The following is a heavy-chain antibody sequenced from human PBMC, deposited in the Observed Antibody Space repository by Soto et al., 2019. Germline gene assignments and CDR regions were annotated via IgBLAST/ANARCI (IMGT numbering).Heavy chain of an antibody. D-gene: IGHD3-10*01. J-gene: IGHJ5*02. CDR3: AKDRLVRGVNDWFDP. Sequence: GSLRLSYAASGFTFSSYAMSWVLKAPGKGLEWVSAISGSGGSTYYADSVKGRFTISRDNSKNTLYLQMNSLRAEDTAVYYCAKDRLVRGVNDWFDPWGQGTLVTVSS. V-gene: IGHV3-23*01. CDR1: GFTFSSYA. CDR2: ISGSGGST.